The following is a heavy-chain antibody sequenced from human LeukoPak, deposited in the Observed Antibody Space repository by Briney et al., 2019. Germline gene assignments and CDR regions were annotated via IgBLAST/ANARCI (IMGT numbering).Heavy chain of an antibody. CDR3: ASRPQFSGSYSTFDD. CDR2: FSPSGDLT. Sequence: GGSLRLSCAASGFTFSRYAMSWVRQAPGKGLEWVSTFSPSGDLTYYADSVRGRFTISRDNSKNTLYLQMNSLRAEDTALYYCASRPQFSGSYSTFDDWAREPWSPSPQ. V-gene: IGHV3-23*01. J-gene: IGHJ4*02. CDR1: GFTFSRYA. D-gene: IGHD1-26*01.